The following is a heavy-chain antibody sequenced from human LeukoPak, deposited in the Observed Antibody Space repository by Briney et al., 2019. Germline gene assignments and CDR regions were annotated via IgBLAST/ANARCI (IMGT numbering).Heavy chain of an antibody. CDR2: INHSGST. V-gene: IGHV4-34*01. CDR3: ARDNPFRGVMI. Sequence: SETLSLTCAVYGGSFSGYYWSWIRQPPGKGLEWIGEINHSGSTNYNPSLKSRVTISVDTSKDQFSLKLSSVTAADTAVYYCARDNPFRGVMIWGQGTLVTVSS. J-gene: IGHJ4*02. CDR1: GGSFSGYY. D-gene: IGHD3-10*01.